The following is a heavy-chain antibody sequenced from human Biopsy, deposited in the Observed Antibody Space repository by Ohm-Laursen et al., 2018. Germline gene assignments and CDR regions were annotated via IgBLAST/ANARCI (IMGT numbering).Heavy chain of an antibody. V-gene: IGHV3-21*01. Sequence: SRRLSCSASEFSVSSYDMNWVRQAPGKGLEWISYISETSSHIYDADSVRGRFTVARYIAKNSLYLQLNSLRVEDTAVYYCARDSSRRAREGGMDVWGQGTTVTVSS. D-gene: IGHD6-6*01. CDR2: ISETSSHI. J-gene: IGHJ6*02. CDR3: ARDSSRRAREGGMDV. CDR1: EFSVSSYD.